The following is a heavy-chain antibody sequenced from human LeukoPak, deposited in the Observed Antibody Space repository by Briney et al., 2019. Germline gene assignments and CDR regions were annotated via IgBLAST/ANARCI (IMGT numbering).Heavy chain of an antibody. CDR2: ISDDGSDK. D-gene: IGHD6-19*01. V-gene: IGHV3-30*07. J-gene: IGHJ4*02. Sequence: GRSLRLSCAASGFSFSTYAMHWVRQAPGKGLEWVAAISDDGSDKYYADSVKGRFTISRDNSKNTLYLQMNSLRAEDTAVHYCAREWGPIAVSGGPGYWGQGALVTVSS. CDR1: GFSFSTYA. CDR3: AREWGPIAVSGGPGY.